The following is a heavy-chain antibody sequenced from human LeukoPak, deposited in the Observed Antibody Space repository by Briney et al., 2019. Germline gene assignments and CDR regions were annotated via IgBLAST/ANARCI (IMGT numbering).Heavy chain of an antibody. D-gene: IGHD2-2*02. CDR3: ARVYDCSSTSCYTLLGMDV. V-gene: IGHV3-30-3*01. CDR2: ISYDVSNK. CDR1: GFTFSSYA. Sequence: GRTLRLSCAASGFTFSSYAMHWVRQAPGKGLEWVAVISYDVSNKYCADSVNGRFTISRDNSKNTLYLQMNTLRAEDTAVYYCARVYDCSSTSCYTLLGMDVWGQGTTVTVSS. J-gene: IGHJ6*02.